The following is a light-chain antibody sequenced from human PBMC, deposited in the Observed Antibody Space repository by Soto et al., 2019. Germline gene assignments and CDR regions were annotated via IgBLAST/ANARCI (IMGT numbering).Light chain of an antibody. V-gene: IGLV4-69*01. CDR3: QTWGTGIV. CDR1: SGRSSYT. J-gene: IGLJ2*01. CDR2: LNSDGSH. Sequence: QLVLTQSPSASASLGASVKLTCTLSSGRSSYTIAWHQQQPEKGPRYLMKLNSDGSHSKGDGIPDRFSGSSSGAERYLTISSLQSEDEADYYWQTWGTGIVFGGGTKLTVL.